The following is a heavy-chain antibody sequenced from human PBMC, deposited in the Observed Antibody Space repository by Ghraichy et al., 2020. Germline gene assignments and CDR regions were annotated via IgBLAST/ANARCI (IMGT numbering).Heavy chain of an antibody. J-gene: IGHJ6*03. CDR1: GGTFSSYA. CDR3: ARDTRIAVAGYYMDV. D-gene: IGHD6-19*01. CDR2: IIPIFGTA. Sequence: SVKVSCKASGGTFSSYAISWVRQAPGQGLEWMGGIIPIFGTANYAQKFQGRVTITADKSTSTAYMELSSLRSEDTAVYYCARDTRIAVAGYYMDVWGKGTTVTVSS. V-gene: IGHV1-69*06.